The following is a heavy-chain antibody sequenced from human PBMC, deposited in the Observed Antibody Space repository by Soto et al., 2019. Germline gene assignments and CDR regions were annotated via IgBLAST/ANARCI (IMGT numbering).Heavy chain of an antibody. CDR3: AGTIVVVPVATLRPLYYYGMDV. CDR1: GFTFSSYG. Sequence: GGSLRLSCAASGFTFSSYGMHWVRQAPGKGLEWVAVIWYDGSNKYYADSVKGRFTISRDNSKNTLYLQMNSLRAEDTAVYYCAGTIVVVPVATLRPLYYYGMDVWGQGTTVTVSS. D-gene: IGHD2-2*01. V-gene: IGHV3-33*01. J-gene: IGHJ6*02. CDR2: IWYDGSNK.